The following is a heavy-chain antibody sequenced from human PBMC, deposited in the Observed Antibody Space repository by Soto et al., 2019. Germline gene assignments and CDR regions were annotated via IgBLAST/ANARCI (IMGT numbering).Heavy chain of an antibody. CDR2: INNDGDST. J-gene: IGHJ4*02. V-gene: IGHV3-23*01. CDR1: GFTFSNYA. CDR3: AKRSVSGTFSPFDY. Sequence: PGESLRLSCIVSGFTFSNYALSWVRQAAGKGLEWISAINNDGDSTYHADSVKGRFTISRDNSRNTLYLHMNSLGAEDTAMYYCAKRSVSGTFSPFDYWGQGTLVTVSS. D-gene: IGHD1-7*01.